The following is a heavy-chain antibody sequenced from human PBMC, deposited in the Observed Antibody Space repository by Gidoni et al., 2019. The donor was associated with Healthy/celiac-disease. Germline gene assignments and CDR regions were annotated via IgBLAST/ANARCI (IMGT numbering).Heavy chain of an antibody. J-gene: IGHJ6*02. CDR2: MSSSGSTR. CDR1: GFTFSDYY. V-gene: IGHV3-11*01. CDR3: ARGDSERYYYYGMDV. D-gene: IGHD1-1*01. Sequence: QVQLVESGRGLVKPGGSLRLSCAAPGFTFSDYYMRWIRPAPGKGLEWVSSMSSSGSTRYYADSVKGRFTISRDNAKNSLYLQMNSLRAEDTAVYYCARGDSERYYYYGMDVWGQGTTVTVSS.